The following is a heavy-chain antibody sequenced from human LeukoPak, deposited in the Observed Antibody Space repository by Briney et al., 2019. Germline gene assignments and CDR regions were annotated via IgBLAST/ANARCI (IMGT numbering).Heavy chain of an antibody. Sequence: PSETLSLTCTVSGGSISSSSYYWGWIRQPPGKGLGWIGSIYYSGSTYYNPSLKSRVTISVDTSKNQFSLKLSSVTAADTAVYYCARGDPYYYYMDVWGKGTTVTVSS. CDR2: IYYSGST. CDR3: ARGDPYYYYMDV. J-gene: IGHJ6*03. V-gene: IGHV4-39*01. D-gene: IGHD3-16*01. CDR1: GGSISSSSYY.